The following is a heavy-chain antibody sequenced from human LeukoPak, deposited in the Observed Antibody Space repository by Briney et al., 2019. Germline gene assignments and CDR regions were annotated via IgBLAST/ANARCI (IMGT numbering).Heavy chain of an antibody. J-gene: IGHJ4*02. V-gene: IGHV4-59*01. CDR1: GGSISTYY. D-gene: IGHD6-19*01. Sequence: SETLSLTCTVPGGSISTYYWSWIRQTPMKGLEWIGYIYYSGSTDYSPSLKSRVTMSVDTSKSQFSLKLTSVTAADTAVYYRATLDIGSSSGWYFRYWGRGTLVTVSS. CDR2: IYYSGST. CDR3: ATLDIGSSSGWYFRY.